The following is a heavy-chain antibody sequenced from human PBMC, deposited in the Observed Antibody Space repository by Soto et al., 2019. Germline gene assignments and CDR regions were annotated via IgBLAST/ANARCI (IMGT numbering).Heavy chain of an antibody. D-gene: IGHD6-13*01. Sequence: QVQLVESGGGVVQPGRSLRLSCAASGFIFSNYAMQWVRQAPGKGLEWVAVISYDGSNKYYADSAKGRFTISRDNSKNTLYLQMNILRAEDTAVYYCAKDAAAAGTFDYWGQGTLVTVSS. CDR1: GFIFSNYA. V-gene: IGHV3-30*18. CDR3: AKDAAAAGTFDY. CDR2: ISYDGSNK. J-gene: IGHJ4*02.